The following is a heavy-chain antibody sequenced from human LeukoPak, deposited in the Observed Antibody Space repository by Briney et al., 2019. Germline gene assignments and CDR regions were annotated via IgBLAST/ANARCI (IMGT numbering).Heavy chain of an antibody. CDR1: GFTLSSYG. V-gene: IGHV3-30*19. CDR2: ISYDGSNK. D-gene: IGHD6-19*01. J-gene: IGHJ4*02. CDR3: ARAVAGIDY. Sequence: GGSLRLSCAASGFTLSSYGMHWVRQAPGKGLEWVAVISYDGSNKYYADSVKGRFTISRDNSKNTLYLQMNSLRAEDTAVYYCARAVAGIDYWGQGTLVTVSS.